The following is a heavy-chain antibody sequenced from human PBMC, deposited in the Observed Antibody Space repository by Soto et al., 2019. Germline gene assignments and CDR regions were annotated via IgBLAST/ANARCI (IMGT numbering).Heavy chain of an antibody. J-gene: IGHJ4*02. CDR2: ISGSGDST. V-gene: IGHV3-23*01. CDR1: GFTFSSYA. Sequence: EVQLLDSGGGLVQPGGSLRLSCAASGFTFSSYAMNWVRQAPGKGLEWVSVISGSGDSTYYADSVKGRSTISRDNSKNTLYLQMNSLRTEDTAVYYCARRGPGTYFDYWGQGTLVTVSS. D-gene: IGHD6-13*01. CDR3: ARRGPGTYFDY.